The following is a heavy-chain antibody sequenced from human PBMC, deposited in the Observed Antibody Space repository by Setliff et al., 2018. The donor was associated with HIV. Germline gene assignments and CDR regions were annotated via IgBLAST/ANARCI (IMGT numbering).Heavy chain of an antibody. CDR3: AKGAGFYGDYTFDY. CDR2: IYSTGST. Sequence: PSETLSLTCTVSGPSINIHYWSWIRQSPGKGFEWIGYIYSTGSTNYNPSLQSRVTISMVASKNKFSLKVTSVTSADTAVYYCAKGAGFYGDYTFDYWGQGHLVTVSS. V-gene: IGHV4-59*11. J-gene: IGHJ4*02. D-gene: IGHD4-17*01. CDR1: GPSINIHY.